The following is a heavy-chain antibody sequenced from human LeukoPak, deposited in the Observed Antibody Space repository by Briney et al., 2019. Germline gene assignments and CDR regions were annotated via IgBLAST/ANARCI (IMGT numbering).Heavy chain of an antibody. Sequence: GGSLRLSCAASGFTFSSYSMNWVRQAPGKGLEWVSYISSSGSTIYYGDSVKGRFTISRDNAKNSLYLQMNSLRAEDTAVYYCARGRGSSGWSRYGMDVWGQGATVTVSS. V-gene: IGHV3-48*04. CDR3: ARGRGSSGWSRYGMDV. J-gene: IGHJ6*02. CDR1: GFTFSSYS. D-gene: IGHD6-19*01. CDR2: ISSSGSTI.